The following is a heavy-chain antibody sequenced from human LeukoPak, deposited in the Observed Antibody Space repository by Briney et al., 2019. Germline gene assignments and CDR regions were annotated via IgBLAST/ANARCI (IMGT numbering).Heavy chain of an antibody. CDR2: ISGSGGST. D-gene: IGHD2-8*01. CDR3: AIPPHIGCTNGVCGDFQH. J-gene: IGHJ1*01. CDR1: GFTFSSYA. V-gene: IGHV3-23*01. Sequence: PGGSLRLSCAASGFTFSSYAMSWVRQAPGKGLEWVSAISGSGGSTYYADSVKGRFTISRDNSKNTLYLQMNSLRAEDTAVYYCAIPPHIGCTNGVCGDFQHWRQGTLVTVSS.